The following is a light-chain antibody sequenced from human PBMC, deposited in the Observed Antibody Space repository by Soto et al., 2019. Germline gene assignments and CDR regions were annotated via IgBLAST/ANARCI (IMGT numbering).Light chain of an antibody. CDR3: QHYNSYSEA. Sequence: DSQITQSPSTLSGSVGDRVTITCRASQTISSWLAWYQQKPGKAPKLLIYKASTLKSGVPSRFSGSGSGTEFTLTISSLQPDDVAIYYCQHYNSYSEAFGQGTKVELK. CDR2: KAS. V-gene: IGKV1-5*03. J-gene: IGKJ1*01. CDR1: QTISSW.